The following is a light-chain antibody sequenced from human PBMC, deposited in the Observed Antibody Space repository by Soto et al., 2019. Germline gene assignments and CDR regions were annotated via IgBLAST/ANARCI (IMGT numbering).Light chain of an antibody. V-gene: IGLV2-14*01. CDR1: SSDVGGYNY. Sequence: ALTQPASVSGSPCQSITISCTGTSSDVGGYNYVSWYQQHPGKAPKLMIYDVSNRPSGVSNRFSGSKPGNTASLTISGLQAEDEADYYCSSYTSSSTLEFGGGTKVTVL. CDR3: SSYTSSSTLE. J-gene: IGLJ2*01. CDR2: DVS.